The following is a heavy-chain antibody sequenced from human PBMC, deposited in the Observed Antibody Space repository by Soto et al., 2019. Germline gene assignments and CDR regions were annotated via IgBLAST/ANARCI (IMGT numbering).Heavy chain of an antibody. CDR3: ARGVHYDSSGYYYFY. D-gene: IGHD3-22*01. V-gene: IGHV1-69*01. CDR2: TIPIFGTA. Sequence: QVQLVQSGAEVKQPGSSVKVSCKASGGTFSRYAISWVRQAPGQGFEWMGGTIPIFGTANYAKKFQGRVTITADESTSTVYMELRGLRSEDTAVYYCARGVHYDSSGYYYFYWGQGTLVTVSS. CDR1: GGTFSRYA. J-gene: IGHJ4*02.